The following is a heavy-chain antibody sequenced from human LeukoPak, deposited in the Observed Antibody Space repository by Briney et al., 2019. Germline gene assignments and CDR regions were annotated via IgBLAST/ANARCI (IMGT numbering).Heavy chain of an antibody. CDR2: SRNKANSYTT. Sequence: GGSLRLSCAASGFPFSDHYMDGVRQAPGKGREWVGRSRNKANSYTTEYAPSVKGRFSISSDDTKNSLLLQMNSLKTEDTAVYYCARAPPIGAAYSFDYWGQGTLVTVSS. CDR3: ARAPPIGAAYSFDY. J-gene: IGHJ4*02. V-gene: IGHV3-72*01. D-gene: IGHD4/OR15-4a*01. CDR1: GFPFSDHY.